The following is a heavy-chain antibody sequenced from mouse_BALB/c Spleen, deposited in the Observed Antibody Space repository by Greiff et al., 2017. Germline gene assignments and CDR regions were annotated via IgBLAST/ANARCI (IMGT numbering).Heavy chain of an antibody. D-gene: IGHD2-14*01. CDR2: ISSGGST. CDR1: GFTFSSYA. CDR3: ARLYDGYAMDD. Sequence: EVKLMESGGGLVKPGGSLKLSCAASGFTFSSYAMSWVRQTPEKRLEWVASISSGGSTYYPDSVKGRFTLASDNARNILYLQMSSLRSEDTAMYYCARLYDGYAMDDWGQGTSVTVAS. J-gene: IGHJ4*01. V-gene: IGHV5-6-5*01.